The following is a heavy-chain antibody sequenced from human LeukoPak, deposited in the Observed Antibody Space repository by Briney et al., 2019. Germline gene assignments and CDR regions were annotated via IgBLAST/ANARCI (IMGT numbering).Heavy chain of an antibody. CDR3: ARDYDYGGSPRVGAFDI. J-gene: IGHJ3*02. CDR1: GFTFSSYS. Sequence: GGSLRLSCAASGFTFSSYSMNWVRQAPGKGLEWVSYISSSSSTIYYADSVKGRFTISRDNAKNSLYLQMNSLRAEDTAVYYCARDYDYGGSPRVGAFDIWGQGTMVTVSS. V-gene: IGHV3-48*01. D-gene: IGHD4-23*01. CDR2: ISSSSSTI.